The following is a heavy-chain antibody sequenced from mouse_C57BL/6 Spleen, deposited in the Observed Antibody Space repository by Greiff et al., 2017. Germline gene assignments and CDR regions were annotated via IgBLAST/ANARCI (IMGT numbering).Heavy chain of an antibody. J-gene: IGHJ3*01. V-gene: IGHV14-1*01. D-gene: IGHD2-5*01. CDR2: IDPEDGAT. CDR3: TTSYYSNYYRFAY. Sequence: VQLQQSGAELVRPGASVKLSCTASGFNFKDYYMHWVKQRPEQGLEWLGRIDPEDGATEYATKFKGKATITADTSSNTAYLQLSILTSEDTAVYYCTTSYYSNYYRFAYWGQGTLVTVSA. CDR1: GFNFKDYY.